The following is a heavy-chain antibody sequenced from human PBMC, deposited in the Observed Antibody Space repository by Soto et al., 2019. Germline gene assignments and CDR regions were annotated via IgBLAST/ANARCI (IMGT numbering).Heavy chain of an antibody. J-gene: IGHJ4*02. CDR3: AHNPRIAAFSSIDY. D-gene: IGHD6-13*01. Sequence: GSGPTLVNPTQTLTLTCTFSGFSLSTSGVGVGWIRQPPGKALEWLALIYWNDDKSYSPSLKSRLTITKDTSKNQVVLTMTNMDPVYTATYYCAHNPRIAAFSSIDYWGQGTLVTVSS. CDR2: IYWNDDK. V-gene: IGHV2-5*01. CDR1: GFSLSTSGVG.